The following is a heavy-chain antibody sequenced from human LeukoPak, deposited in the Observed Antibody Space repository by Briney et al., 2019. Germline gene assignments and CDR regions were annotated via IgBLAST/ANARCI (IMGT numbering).Heavy chain of an antibody. V-gene: IGHV3-30*03. Sequence: PGGSLRLSCATSGSIFTTYGIHWVRQAPGKGLEWVAVISYDGSNEFYTDSVKGRFTMSRDNSKNTLYLQMNSLRSDDTAVYYCARDPPRWQQLPHYWYFDLWGRGTLVIVSS. CDR3: ARDPPRWQQLPHYWYFDL. CDR2: ISYDGSNE. D-gene: IGHD5-24*01. J-gene: IGHJ2*01. CDR1: GSIFTTYG.